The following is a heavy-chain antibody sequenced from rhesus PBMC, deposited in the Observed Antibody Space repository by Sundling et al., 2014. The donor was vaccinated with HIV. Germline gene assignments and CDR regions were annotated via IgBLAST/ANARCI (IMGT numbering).Heavy chain of an antibody. CDR2: ISSDGSKK. CDR1: GFIFSTYD. V-gene: IGHV3-54*02. CDR3: ASPVDAATVAHEYFEF. Sequence: EVQLVESGGGLVQPGGSLRLSCAASGFIFSTYDMHWVRQAPGKGLEWVAAISSDGSKKYYADSVKDRFTVSRDNSKNMLYLQMNNLKLEDTAVFYCASPVDAATVAHEYFEFWGQGALVTVSS. D-gene: IGHD5-12*01. J-gene: IGHJ1*01.